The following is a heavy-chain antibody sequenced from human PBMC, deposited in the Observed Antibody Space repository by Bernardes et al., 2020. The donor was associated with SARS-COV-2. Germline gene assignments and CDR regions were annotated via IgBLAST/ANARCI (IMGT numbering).Heavy chain of an antibody. Sequence: ASMKVSCKVSGYTLTELSMHWVRQAPGKGLEWMGGFDPEDGETIYAQKFQGRVTMTEDTSTDTAYMELSSLRSEDTAVYYCATSVAAAVTYVNWFDPWGQGTLVTVSS. CDR3: ATSVAAAVTYVNWFDP. D-gene: IGHD6-13*01. V-gene: IGHV1-24*01. CDR2: FDPEDGET. J-gene: IGHJ5*02. CDR1: GYTLTELS.